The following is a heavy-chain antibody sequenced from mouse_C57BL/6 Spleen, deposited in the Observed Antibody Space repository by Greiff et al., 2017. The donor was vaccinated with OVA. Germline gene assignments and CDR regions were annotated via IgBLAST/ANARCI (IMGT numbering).Heavy chain of an antibody. CDR2: IYPGDGDT. Sequence: VQLQQSGAELVKPGASVKISCKASGYAFSSYWMNWVKQRPGKGLEWIGQIYPGDGDTNYNGKFKGKATLTADKSSSTAYMQLSSLTSEDSAVYFCARFITTVVATDDYWGQGTTLTVSS. V-gene: IGHV1-80*01. D-gene: IGHD1-1*01. J-gene: IGHJ2*01. CDR3: ARFITTVVATDDY. CDR1: GYAFSSYW.